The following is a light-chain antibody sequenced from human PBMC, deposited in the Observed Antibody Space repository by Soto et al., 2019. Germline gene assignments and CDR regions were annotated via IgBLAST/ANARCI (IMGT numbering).Light chain of an antibody. V-gene: IGKV3-20*01. CDR1: QSISSSY. CDR2: TTS. Sequence: EIVLTQSPGTLSLSPGERATLSCRASQSISSSYLAWYQQKPGQAPRLLIYTTSTRATGIPDRFSGSGSGTEFTLTISSLQPDDFATYYCQQYNSYPWTFGQGTKVEIK. J-gene: IGKJ1*01. CDR3: QQYNSYPWT.